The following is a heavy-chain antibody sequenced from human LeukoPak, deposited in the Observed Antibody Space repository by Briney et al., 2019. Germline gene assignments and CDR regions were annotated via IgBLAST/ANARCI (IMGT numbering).Heavy chain of an antibody. J-gene: IGHJ4*02. D-gene: IGHD4-17*01. CDR2: INPNSGGT. Sequence: ASVKVHCKASGYTFTGYYMHWVRQAPGQGLELMGWINPNSGGTNYAQKFQGRVTMTRDTSISTAYMEPSRLRSDDTAVYYCARDYGTTVTTYFDYWGQGTLVTVSS. V-gene: IGHV1-2*02. CDR3: ARDYGTTVTTYFDY. CDR1: GYTFTGYY.